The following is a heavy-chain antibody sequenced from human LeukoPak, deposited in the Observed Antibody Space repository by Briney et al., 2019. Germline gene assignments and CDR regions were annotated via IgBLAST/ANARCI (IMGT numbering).Heavy chain of an antibody. D-gene: IGHD6-19*01. CDR1: GFTFNSYV. V-gene: IGHV3-23*01. J-gene: IGHJ6*02. CDR3: AKGLYSSGWSPLTQYYYYYYGMDV. Sequence: PGGSLRLSCAASGFTFNSYVMSWVRQAPGKGLEWVSAINGGGGNTYYADSVKGRFTISRDNSKNTLYLQMNSLRAEDTAVYYCAKGLYSSGWSPLTQYYYYYYGMDVWGQGTTVTVSS. CDR2: INGGGGNT.